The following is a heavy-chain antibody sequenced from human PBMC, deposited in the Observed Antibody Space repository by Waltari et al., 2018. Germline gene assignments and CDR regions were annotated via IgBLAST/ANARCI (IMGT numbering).Heavy chain of an antibody. V-gene: IGHV1-3*01. CDR1: GYTFTSYA. J-gene: IGHJ4*02. D-gene: IGHD7-27*01. CDR3: ARALGSGKAQ. Sequence: QVQLVQSGAEVKKPGASVTVSCKASGYTFTSYAVHWVRQAPGQRLEWMGWINAGNGNTKYSQKFQGRVIITRDTSASTAYMELSSLRSEDTAVYYCARALGSGKAQWGQGTLVTVSS. CDR2: INAGNGNT.